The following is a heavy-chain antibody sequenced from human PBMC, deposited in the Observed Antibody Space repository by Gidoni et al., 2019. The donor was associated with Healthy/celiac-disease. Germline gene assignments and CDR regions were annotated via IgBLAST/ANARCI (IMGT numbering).Heavy chain of an antibody. CDR2: IYYSGST. D-gene: IGHD1-26*01. V-gene: IGHV4-59*01. CDR1: GGSISSYY. Sequence: QVQLQESGPGLVKPSETLSLTCTVSGGSISSYYWSWIRQPPGKGLEWIGYIYYSGSTNYNPSLKSRVTISVDTSKNQFSLKLSSVTAADTAVYYCALLGFYSGSYRFDYWGQGTLVTVSS. CDR3: ALLGFYSGSYRFDY. J-gene: IGHJ4*02.